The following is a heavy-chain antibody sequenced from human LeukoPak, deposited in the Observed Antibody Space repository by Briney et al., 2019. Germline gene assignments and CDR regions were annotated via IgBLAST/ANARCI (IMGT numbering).Heavy chain of an antibody. Sequence: GGPVRLPCAASGFTCRNYGMHGSRRPPAKGWEGGQSKRYDGNNKSYADSVKGRFTISRDNSKHTLYLQINSLRAADTAVYYCAKKTIVGATVAAFDIWGQGTMVTVSS. V-gene: IGHV3-30*02. CDR1: GFTCRNYG. D-gene: IGHD1-26*01. CDR2: KRYDGNNK. J-gene: IGHJ3*02. CDR3: AKKTIVGATVAAFDI.